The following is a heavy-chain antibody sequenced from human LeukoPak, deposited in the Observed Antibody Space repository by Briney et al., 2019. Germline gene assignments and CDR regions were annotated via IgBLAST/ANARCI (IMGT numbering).Heavy chain of an antibody. CDR2: ISSNGGGT. J-gene: IGHJ4*02. Sequence: PGGSLRLSCSASGFTFSSYAMHWVRQAPGKGLEYVSAISSNGGGTYYADSVKGRFTISRDNSKNTLYLQMSSLRAEDTAVYYCVKDRGGLSSDLGYFDYWGQGTLVTVSS. V-gene: IGHV3-64D*06. CDR1: GFTFSSYA. CDR3: VKDRGGLSSDLGYFDY. D-gene: IGHD6-19*01.